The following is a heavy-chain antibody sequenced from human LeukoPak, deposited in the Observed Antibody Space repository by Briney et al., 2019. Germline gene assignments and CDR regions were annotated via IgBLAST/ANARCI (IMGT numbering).Heavy chain of an antibody. CDR3: AAPLSYSGIAAAGPIGY. Sequence: GGSLRLSCAASGFTFSSYAMSWVRQAPGKGLEWVSAISGSGGSTYYADSVKGRFTISRDNSKNTLYLQMNSLRAEDTAVYYCAAPLSYSGIAAAGPIGYWGQGTLVTVSS. V-gene: IGHV3-23*01. CDR1: GFTFSSYA. D-gene: IGHD6-13*01. CDR2: ISGSGGST. J-gene: IGHJ4*02.